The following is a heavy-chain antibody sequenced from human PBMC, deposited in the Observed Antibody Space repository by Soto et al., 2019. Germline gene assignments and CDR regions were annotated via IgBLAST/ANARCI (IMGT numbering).Heavy chain of an antibody. CDR1: GGSISGYY. Sequence: PSETLSLTCTVSGGSISGYYWSWIRQPPGKGLEWIGYIYNSWSAYYNPSVKGRFTISRDNAKNTLYLQMNSLIAEDTAVYYCARDRGWSLFDYWGQGTLVTVS. J-gene: IGHJ4*02. CDR2: IYNSWSA. D-gene: IGHD6-19*01. CDR3: ARDRGWSLFDY. V-gene: IGHV4-4*08.